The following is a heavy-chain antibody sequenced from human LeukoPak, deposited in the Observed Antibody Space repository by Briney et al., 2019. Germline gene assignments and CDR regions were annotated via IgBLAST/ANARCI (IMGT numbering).Heavy chain of an antibody. CDR1: GYTFTGYY. V-gene: IGHV1-2*02. CDR2: INPNSGGT. CDR3: ARGDDFWSGYQLSTFDY. D-gene: IGHD3-3*01. J-gene: IGHJ4*02. Sequence: ASVKVSCKASGYTFTGYYMHWVRQAPGQGLEWTGWINPNSGGTNYAQKFQGRVTMTRDTSISTAYMELSRLRSDDTAVYYCARGDDFWSGYQLSTFDYWGQGTLVTVSS.